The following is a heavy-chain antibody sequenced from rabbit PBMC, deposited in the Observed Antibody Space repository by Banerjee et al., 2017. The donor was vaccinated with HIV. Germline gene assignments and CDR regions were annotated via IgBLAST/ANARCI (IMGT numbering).Heavy chain of an antibody. J-gene: IGHJ4*01. D-gene: IGHD1-1*01. CDR3: ARGSSGDFTINL. V-gene: IGHV1S40*01. CDR1: GFSFSSSYY. Sequence: QSLEESGGDLVKPGASLTLTCTASGFSFSSSYYMCWVRQAPGKGLEWIACIYAGSSGTTYYASWAKGRFTISKTSSTTVTLQMTSLTAADTATYFCARGSSGDFTINLWGPGTLVTVS. CDR2: IYAGSSGTT.